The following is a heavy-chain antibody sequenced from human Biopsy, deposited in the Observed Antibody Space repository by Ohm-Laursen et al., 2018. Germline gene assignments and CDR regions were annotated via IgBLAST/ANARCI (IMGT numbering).Heavy chain of an antibody. CDR3: AKDDYDRVSSGYYFDY. CDR2: ISSTSNHI. V-gene: IGHV3-21*01. CDR1: GFAFSDYS. D-gene: IGHD3-10*02. Sequence: SLRLSCAASGFAFSDYSMNWVRQAPGKGLEWVASISSTSNHIHYVDSVWGRFTIFRDNAENSLYLEMNSLRVEDTAVYYCAKDDYDRVSSGYYFDYWGQGTLVSVSS. J-gene: IGHJ4*02.